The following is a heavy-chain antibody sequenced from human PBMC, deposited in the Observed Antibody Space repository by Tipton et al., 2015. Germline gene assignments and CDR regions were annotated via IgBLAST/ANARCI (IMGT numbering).Heavy chain of an antibody. V-gene: IGHV3-11*01. Sequence: GSLRLSCAASGFTFSDYYMSWIRQAPGKGLEWVSYISNSGSTIYYADSVKGRFTISRDNAKNSLYLQLNSLRAEDTAVYYCAKDPPFGYLVSSRFQYTMDVWGQGTTVTVSS. CDR3: AKDPPFGYLVSSRFQYTMDV. CDR2: ISNSGSTI. CDR1: GFTFSDYY. D-gene: IGHD2-15*01. J-gene: IGHJ6*02.